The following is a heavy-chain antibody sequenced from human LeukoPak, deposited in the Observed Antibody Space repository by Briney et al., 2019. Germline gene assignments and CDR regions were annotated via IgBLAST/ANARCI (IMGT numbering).Heavy chain of an antibody. D-gene: IGHD2/OR15-2a*01. CDR3: ARDKFPGEVYYYYFDY. V-gene: IGHV3-30*19. J-gene: IGHJ4*02. CDR1: GFTFSSYG. CDR2: ISYDGSNK. Sequence: GGSLRLSCAASGFTFSSYGMHWVRQAPGKGLEWVAVISYDGSNKYYADSVKGRFTISRDNSKNTLYLQMNSLRAEDTAVYYCARDKFPGEVYYYYFDYWGQGTLVTVSS.